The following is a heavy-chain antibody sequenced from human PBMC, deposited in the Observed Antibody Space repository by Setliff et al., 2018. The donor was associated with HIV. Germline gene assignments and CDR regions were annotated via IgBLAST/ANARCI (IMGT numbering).Heavy chain of an antibody. D-gene: IGHD4-17*01. CDR2: IYHSGST. CDR1: GGSISSSNW. J-gene: IGHJ6*02. CDR3: ARDGAGDYIRGMDV. Sequence: SETLPLTCAVSGGSISSSNWWSWVRQPPGKGLEWIGEIYHSGSTNYNPSLKSRVTISVDKSKIQFSLKLSSVTAADTAVYYCARDGAGDYIRGMDVWGQGTTVTVSS. V-gene: IGHV4-4*02.